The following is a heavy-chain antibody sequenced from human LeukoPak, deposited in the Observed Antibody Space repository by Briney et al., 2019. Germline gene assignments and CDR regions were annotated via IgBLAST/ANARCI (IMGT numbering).Heavy chain of an antibody. J-gene: IGHJ3*02. CDR1: GFTFSSYE. CDR2: ISSSGSIT. CDR3: AKEHGDYGNAFDI. Sequence: GGSLRLSCAASGFTFSSYEINWVRQAPGKGLEWVSYISSSGSITYYADSVKGRFTISRDNAKNSLFLQMNSLRAEDTAVYYCAKEHGDYGNAFDIWGQGTMVTVSS. V-gene: IGHV3-48*03. D-gene: IGHD4-17*01.